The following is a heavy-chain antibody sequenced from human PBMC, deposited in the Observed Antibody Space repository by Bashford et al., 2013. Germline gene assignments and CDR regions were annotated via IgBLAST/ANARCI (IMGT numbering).Heavy chain of an antibody. CDR2: MNPSTGNA. Sequence: ASVKVSCKASGYTFHNYDINWVRQAAGQGLEWMGWMNPSTGNAGYAERFQGRLTMTRDNSINTAYMELTSLRSDDTAVYYCAKGLPRSQGSGMDVWGQGTTVTVSS. J-gene: IGHJ6*02. CDR1: GYTFHNYD. D-gene: IGHD3-10*01. CDR3: AKGLPRSQGSGMDV. V-gene: IGHV1-8*01.